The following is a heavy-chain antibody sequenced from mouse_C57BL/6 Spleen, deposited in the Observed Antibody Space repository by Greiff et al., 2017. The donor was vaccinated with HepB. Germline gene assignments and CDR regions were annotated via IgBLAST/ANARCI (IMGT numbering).Heavy chain of an antibody. V-gene: IGHV14-2*01. D-gene: IGHD1-1*01. CDR1: GFNIKDYY. Sequence: EVQLQQSGAELVKPGASVKLSCTASGFNIKDYYMHWVKQRTEQGLEWIGRIDPEDGDTKYAPKFQGKATITADTSSNTAYLQLSSLTSEDTAVYYCAREDYYGSSRFAYWGQGTLVTVSA. CDR2: IDPEDGDT. CDR3: AREDYYGSSRFAY. J-gene: IGHJ3*01.